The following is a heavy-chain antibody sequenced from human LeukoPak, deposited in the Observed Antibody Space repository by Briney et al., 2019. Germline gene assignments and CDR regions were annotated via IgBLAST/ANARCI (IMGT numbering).Heavy chain of an antibody. V-gene: IGHV3-30-3*01. Sequence: PGRSLRLSCAASGFTFSSYAMHWVRQAPGKGLEWVAVISYDGSNKYYADSVKGRFTISRDNSKNTLYLQMNSLRAEDTAVYYCARDAGSSSWYRVLAGSGYFDYWGQGTLVTVSS. CDR1: GFTFSSYA. CDR3: ARDAGSSSWYRVLAGSGYFDY. J-gene: IGHJ4*02. CDR2: ISYDGSNK. D-gene: IGHD6-13*01.